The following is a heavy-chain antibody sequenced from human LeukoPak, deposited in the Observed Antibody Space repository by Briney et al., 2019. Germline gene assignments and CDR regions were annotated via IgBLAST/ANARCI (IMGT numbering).Heavy chain of an antibody. V-gene: IGHV4-39*02. J-gene: IGHJ4*02. CDR3: ARDRYSSGD. Sequence: SETLSLTCTVSGGSISSSSYYWGWIRQPPGKGLEWIGSIYYSGSTYYNPSLKSRVTISVDTSKNQFSLKLSSVTAADTAVYYCARDRYSSGDWGQGTLVTVSS. CDR2: IYYSGST. D-gene: IGHD3-10*01. CDR1: GGSISSSSYY.